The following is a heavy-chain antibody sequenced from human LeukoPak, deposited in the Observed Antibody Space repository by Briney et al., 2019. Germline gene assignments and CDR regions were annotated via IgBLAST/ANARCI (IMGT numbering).Heavy chain of an antibody. CDR2: ISSDGGST. Sequence: PGGSLRLSCAASGFTFSSYWMHWVRQAPGKGLVWVSRISSDGGSTSYADSVKGRLTISRDNAKNTLYLQMNSLKTEDTAVYYCARESGGGVLGYFDLWGRGTLVSVSS. J-gene: IGHJ2*01. V-gene: IGHV3-74*01. D-gene: IGHD3-10*01. CDR1: GFTFSSYW. CDR3: ARESGGGVLGYFDL.